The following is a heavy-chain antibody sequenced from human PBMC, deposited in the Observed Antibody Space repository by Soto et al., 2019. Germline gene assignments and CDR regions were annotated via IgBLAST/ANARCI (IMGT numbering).Heavy chain of an antibody. V-gene: IGHV4-39*01. J-gene: IGHJ1*01. D-gene: IGHD6-13*01. CDR3: ARHLSSSPPYGIAEYFQH. CDR2: IYYSGST. Sequence: SETLSLTCTVSGGSISSSSYYWGWIRQPPGKGLEWIGSIYYSGSTYYNPSLKSRVTISVDTSKNQFSLKLSSVTAADTAVYYCARHLSSSPPYGIAEYFQHWGQGTLVTVSS. CDR1: GGSISSSSYY.